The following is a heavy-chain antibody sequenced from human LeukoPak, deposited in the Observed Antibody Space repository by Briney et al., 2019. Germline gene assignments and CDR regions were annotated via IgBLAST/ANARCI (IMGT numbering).Heavy chain of an antibody. V-gene: IGHV3-21*01. Sequence: PGGSLRLSCAASGFTFSSYSMNWVRQAPGKGLEWVSSISSSSSYIYYADSVKGRFTISRDNAKNSLYLQMNSLRAEDTAVYYCARGTTTKGGWFDPWGQGTLVTVSS. CDR3: ARGTTTKGGWFDP. CDR2: ISSSSSYI. J-gene: IGHJ5*02. D-gene: IGHD2-8*01. CDR1: GFTFSSYS.